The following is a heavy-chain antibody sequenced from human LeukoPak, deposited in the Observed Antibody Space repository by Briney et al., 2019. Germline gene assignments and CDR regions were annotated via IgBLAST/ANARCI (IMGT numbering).Heavy chain of an antibody. D-gene: IGHD5-18*01. CDR1: GFTFSSYA. J-gene: IGHJ4*02. CDR2: ISSNGGST. V-gene: IGHV3-64D*06. Sequence: TGGSLRLSCSASGFTFSSYAMHWVRRAPGKGLEYVSAISSNGGSTYYADSVKGRFTISRDNSKNTLYLQMSSLRAEDTAVYYCVKDRGGYSYGFDYWGQGTLVTVSS. CDR3: VKDRGGYSYGFDY.